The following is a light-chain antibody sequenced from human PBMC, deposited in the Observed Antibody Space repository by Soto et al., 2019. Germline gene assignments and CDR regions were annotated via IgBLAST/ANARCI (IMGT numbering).Light chain of an antibody. CDR1: QSITNW. V-gene: IGKV1-5*01. CDR3: QQYNSYPYT. J-gene: IGKJ2*01. CDR2: DAS. Sequence: DIQMTQSPSTLSASVGDRVTITCRASQSITNWLAWYQQKPGKAPKLLIYDASSLAGGVPSRISGSGFGTEFTLTISSLQPVDFATYYCQQYNSYPYTFGQGTKLEIK.